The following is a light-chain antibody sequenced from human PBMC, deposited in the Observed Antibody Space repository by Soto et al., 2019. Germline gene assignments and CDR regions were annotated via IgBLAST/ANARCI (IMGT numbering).Light chain of an antibody. CDR3: KSYAGSKTYV. CDR1: KNDVGFYDF. Sequence: QSALAQPPSASGSPGQSVTISCTGTKNDVGFYDFVSWYQHHPGKAPRLIIYEVVQRPSGVPDRFSGSKSGNTASPTVSGLQAADEADYFCKSYAGSKTYVFGRGTKVTVL. J-gene: IGLJ1*01. CDR2: EVV. V-gene: IGLV2-8*01.